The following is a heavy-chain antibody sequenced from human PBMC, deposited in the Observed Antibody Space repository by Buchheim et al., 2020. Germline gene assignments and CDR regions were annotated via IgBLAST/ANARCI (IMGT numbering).Heavy chain of an antibody. CDR3: ARDSGEGNWFDP. V-gene: IGHV4-39*07. CDR1: GASVTTDNTY. J-gene: IGHJ5*02. D-gene: IGHD3-10*01. CDR2: VSYSGNT. Sequence: QLQLQESGPGLVMPSETLSLTCTVSGASVTTDNTYWVWIRRPPGKGLEWIGSVSYSGNTYYNPSLNSRITISVDTSENQFSLKLSSVTAADTAVYYCARDSGEGNWFDPWGQGTL.